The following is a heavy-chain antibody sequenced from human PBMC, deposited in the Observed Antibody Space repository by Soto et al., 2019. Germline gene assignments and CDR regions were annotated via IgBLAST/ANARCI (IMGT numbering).Heavy chain of an antibody. V-gene: IGHV4-30-2*01. J-gene: IGHJ5*02. D-gene: IGHD6-25*01. CDR3: ARSFTATFGNWFDP. Sequence: SETLSLTCAVSGGSLSSGGYSWSWIRQPPGKGLEWIGYIYHSGSTYYNPSLKSRVTISVDRSKNQFSLKLSSVTAADTAVYYCARSFTATFGNWFDPWGQGTLVTVSS. CDR2: IYHSGST. CDR1: GGSLSSGGYS.